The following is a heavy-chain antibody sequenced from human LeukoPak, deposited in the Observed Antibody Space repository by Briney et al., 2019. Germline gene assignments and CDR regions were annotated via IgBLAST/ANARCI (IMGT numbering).Heavy chain of an antibody. CDR3: AKGGTTVVDY. Sequence: GGSLRLSCGATGFTISSYWMHWVRQAPGKGLVWVSRINGDGSSTTYADSVKGRFTISRDNAKNTLYLQMNSLRAEDTAVYYCAKGGTTVVDYWGQGTLVTVSS. CDR2: INGDGSST. D-gene: IGHD4-23*01. V-gene: IGHV3-74*03. CDR1: GFTISSYW. J-gene: IGHJ4*02.